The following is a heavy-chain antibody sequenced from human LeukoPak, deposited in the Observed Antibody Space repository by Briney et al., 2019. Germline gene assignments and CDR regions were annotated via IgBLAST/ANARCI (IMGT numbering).Heavy chain of an antibody. V-gene: IGHV3-64D*06. D-gene: IGHD4-17*01. J-gene: IGHJ4*02. CDR1: GFTFSSYA. Sequence: GGSLRLSCAASGFTFSSYAMHWVRQAPGKGLEYVSTISNNGAGTYYADSVKGRFTISRDNSKNTLYLQMSSLRTEDTAVYYCQTMVTGQRNWGQGTLVTVSS. CDR2: ISNNGAGT. CDR3: QTMVTGQRN.